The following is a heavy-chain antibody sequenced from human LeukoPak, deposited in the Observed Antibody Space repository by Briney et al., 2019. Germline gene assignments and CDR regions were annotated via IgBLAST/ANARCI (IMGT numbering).Heavy chain of an antibody. CDR2: TYYRSKWYN. D-gene: IGHD1-26*01. J-gene: IGHJ4*02. Sequence: SQTLSLTCAISGDSVSSNSAAWNWIRQSPSSGLEWLGRTYYRSKWYNDYAVSVKSRITINPDTSKNQFSLQLNSVTAEDTAVYCCARGGTYLFDYWGQGTLVTVSS. V-gene: IGHV6-1*01. CDR1: GDSVSSNSAA. CDR3: ARGGTYLFDY.